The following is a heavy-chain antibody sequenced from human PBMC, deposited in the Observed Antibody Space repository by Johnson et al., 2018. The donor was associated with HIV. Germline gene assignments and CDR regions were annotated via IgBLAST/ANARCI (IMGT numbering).Heavy chain of an antibody. D-gene: IGHD4-17*01. CDR3: ARETDYGPPNAFDI. J-gene: IGHJ3*02. CDR1: GFTVSSNY. CDR2: IYSGGST. Sequence: VQLVESGGGLIQPGGSLRLSCAASGFTVSSNYMSWVRQAPGKGLEWVSVIYSGGSTYNADSVKGRFTISRDNSKNTLYLQMNSRRAEDTAVYYCARETDYGPPNAFDIWGQGTMVTVSS. V-gene: IGHV3-53*01.